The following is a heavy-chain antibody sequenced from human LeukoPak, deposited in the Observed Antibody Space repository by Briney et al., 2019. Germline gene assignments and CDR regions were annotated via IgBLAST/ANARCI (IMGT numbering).Heavy chain of an antibody. CDR1: GYTFTGYY. CDR2: INPNSGGT. Sequence: ASVKVSCKASGYTFTGYYMHWVRQAPGQGLEWMGWINPNSGGTNYAQKFQGRVTMTRDTSMSKAYMELSRLRSDDTAVYYCARYSYDRKGFDIWGQGTMVTVSS. D-gene: IGHD3-22*01. J-gene: IGHJ3*02. CDR3: ARYSYDRKGFDI. V-gene: IGHV1-2*02.